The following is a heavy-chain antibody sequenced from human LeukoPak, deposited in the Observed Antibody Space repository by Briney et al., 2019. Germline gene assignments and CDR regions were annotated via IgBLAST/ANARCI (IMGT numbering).Heavy chain of an antibody. J-gene: IGHJ1*01. CDR3: ASSPYCSTTSCYLGYFQH. V-gene: IGHV3-13*04. D-gene: IGHD2-2*01. CDR1: GFTFSRYD. CDR2: IDTAGDT. Sequence: PGGSLRLSCVASGFTFSRYDMHWGRQATGKGLEWVSAIDTAGDTYYPGSVKGRFTISRENAKNSLYLQMNSLRAGDTAVYYCASSPYCSTTSCYLGYFQHWGQGTLVTVSS.